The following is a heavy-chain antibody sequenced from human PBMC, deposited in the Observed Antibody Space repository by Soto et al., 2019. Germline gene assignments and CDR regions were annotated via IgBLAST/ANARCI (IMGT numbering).Heavy chain of an antibody. CDR1: GFTFSHYA. CDR3: AMAGELYYFDY. D-gene: IGHD1-26*01. J-gene: IGHJ4*02. CDR2: ISSSGSST. V-gene: IGHV3-23*01. Sequence: EVQLLESGGGLVQPGGSLRLSCAASGFTFSHYAMSWVRQAPGKGLEWVSSISSSGSSTYYADSVKGRVTISTDHSKNILYLPMDNLRVEDKSIYYFAMAGELYYFDYRGQGTLVSVSS.